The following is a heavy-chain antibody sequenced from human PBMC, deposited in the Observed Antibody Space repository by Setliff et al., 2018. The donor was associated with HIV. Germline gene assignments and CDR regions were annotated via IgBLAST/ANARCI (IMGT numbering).Heavy chain of an antibody. CDR3: AREIYGGNSRPFDY. J-gene: IGHJ4*02. D-gene: IGHD4-17*01. CDR2: IYYNGNT. Sequence: NPSETLSLTCTISGGSITGYFWSWIRQPPGKGLEWIGYIYYNGNTNYNHSLKSRGTISVDTSKNQFSLKLTSVTAADTAVYYCAREIYGGNSRPFDYWGQGTLVTVSS. CDR1: GGSITGYF. V-gene: IGHV4-59*01.